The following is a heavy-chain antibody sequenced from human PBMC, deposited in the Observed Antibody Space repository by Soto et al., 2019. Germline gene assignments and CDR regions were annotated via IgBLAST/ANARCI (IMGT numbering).Heavy chain of an antibody. D-gene: IGHD6-19*01. J-gene: IGHJ3*02. V-gene: IGHV1-2*04. CDR1: GYTFTGYY. Sequence: GASVKVSCKASGYTFTGYYMHWVRQAPGQGLEWMGWINPNSGGTNYAQKFQGWVTMTRDTSISTAYMELSRLRSDDTAVYYCAREGFTRELAVADTGAFDSWGQGTMVTVSS. CDR2: INPNSGGT. CDR3: AREGFTRELAVADTGAFDS.